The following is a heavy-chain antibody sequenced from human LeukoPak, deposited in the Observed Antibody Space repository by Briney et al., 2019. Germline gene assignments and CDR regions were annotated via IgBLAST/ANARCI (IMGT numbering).Heavy chain of an antibody. Sequence: GGSLRLSCGASGFTVSDHHMDWVRQAPGKGLEWVGRSRNKARSYTTEYAASVKGRFTISRDESKNSLYPQMNSLRTEDTAVYYRIRGYTYGPGTTFDYWGQGSLVAVSS. D-gene: IGHD3-10*01. V-gene: IGHV3-72*01. CDR3: IRGYTYGPGTTFDY. CDR2: SRNKARSYTT. J-gene: IGHJ4*02. CDR1: GFTVSDHH.